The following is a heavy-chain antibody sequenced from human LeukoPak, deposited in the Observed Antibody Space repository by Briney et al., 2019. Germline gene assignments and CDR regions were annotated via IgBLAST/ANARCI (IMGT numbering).Heavy chain of an antibody. D-gene: IGHD3-10*01. CDR1: GGSFSGYY. J-gene: IGHJ4*02. V-gene: IGHV4-34*01. CDR2: INHSGST. CDR3: ASTPITMVRGVIKFYAFDY. Sequence: ASETLSLTCAVYGGSFSGYYWSWIRQPPGKGLEWIGEINHSGSTNYNPSLKSRVTISVDTSKNQFSLKLSSVTAADTAVYYCASTPITMVRGVIKFYAFDYWGQGTLVTVSS.